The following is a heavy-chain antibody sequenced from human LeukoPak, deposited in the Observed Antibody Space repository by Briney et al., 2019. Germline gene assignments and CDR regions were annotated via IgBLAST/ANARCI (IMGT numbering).Heavy chain of an antibody. CDR2: ICFDGSNK. V-gene: IGHV3-33*01. CDR3: TRDAYCGGDCYRPNFDY. D-gene: IGHD2-21*01. CDR1: GITFSSYG. Sequence: GGSLRLSCAVSGITFSSYGMHWVRQAPGKGLEWVAVICFDGSNKYYADSVKGRFTISRDNSKNTVFLQMNSLRAEDTALYYCTRDAYCGGDCYRPNFDYWGQGTLVTVSS. J-gene: IGHJ4*02.